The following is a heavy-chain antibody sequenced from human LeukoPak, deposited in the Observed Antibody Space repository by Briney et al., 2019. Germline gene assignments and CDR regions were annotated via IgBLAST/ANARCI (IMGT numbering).Heavy chain of an antibody. V-gene: IGHV3-53*01. CDR1: GFTVSSNS. Sequence: GGSLRLSCTVSGFTVSSNSMSWVRQAPGKGLEWVSFIYSGGNTHYSDSVKGRFTISRDNSKNTLYLQMNSLRAEDTAVYYCARRSGYCTNGVCYNAFDIWGQGTMVTVSS. J-gene: IGHJ3*02. CDR3: ARRSGYCTNGVCYNAFDI. D-gene: IGHD2-8*01. CDR2: IYSGGNT.